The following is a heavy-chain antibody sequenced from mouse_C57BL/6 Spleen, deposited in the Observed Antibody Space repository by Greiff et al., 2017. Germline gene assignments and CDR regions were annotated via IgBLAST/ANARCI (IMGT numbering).Heavy chain of an antibody. CDR3: ARGPYGSSFYWYFDV. CDR1: GFAFSSYA. V-gene: IGHV5-4*01. Sequence: EVHLVESGGGLVKPGGSLKLSCAASGFAFSSYAMSWVRQTPEKRLEWVATISDGGSYTYYPDNVTGRFTISRDNAKNNLYLQMSHLKSEDTAMYYCARGPYGSSFYWYFDVWGTGTTVTVSS. CDR2: ISDGGSYT. J-gene: IGHJ1*03. D-gene: IGHD1-1*01.